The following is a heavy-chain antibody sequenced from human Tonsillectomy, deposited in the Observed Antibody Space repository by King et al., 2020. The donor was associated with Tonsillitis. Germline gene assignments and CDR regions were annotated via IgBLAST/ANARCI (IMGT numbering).Heavy chain of an antibody. CDR3: TADTSGYYEY. D-gene: IGHD3-22*01. V-gene: IGHV3-72*01. J-gene: IGHJ4*02. CDR2: TRNKANSYTT. CDR1: GFTFSDHY. Sequence: VQLVESGGGLVQPGGSLTLSCAASGFTFSDHYMDWVRQAPGKGLEWVGRTRNKANSYTTEYASSVKGRFTISREESKNSLFLQMNSLKTEDTAVYYCTADTSGYYEYWGQGTLVTVSS.